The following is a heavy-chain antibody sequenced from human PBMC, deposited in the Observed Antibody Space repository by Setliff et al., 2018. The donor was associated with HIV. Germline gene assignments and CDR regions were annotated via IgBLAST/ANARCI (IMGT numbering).Heavy chain of an antibody. J-gene: IGHJ4*02. Sequence: SETLSLTCAVYGGSFSAYYWTWIRQPPGKGLEWIGHINYSGSTYYNPSLKSRVTISLDTSENQFSLKLSSVTAADTAVYYCARGESGYSSSWYPLPFDYWGQGTLVTVSS. V-gene: IGHV4-34*09. CDR2: INYSGST. D-gene: IGHD6-13*01. CDR3: ARGESGYSSSWYPLPFDY. CDR1: GGSFSAYY.